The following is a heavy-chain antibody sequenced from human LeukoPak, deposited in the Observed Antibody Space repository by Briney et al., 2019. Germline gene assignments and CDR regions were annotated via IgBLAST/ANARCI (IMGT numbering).Heavy chain of an antibody. V-gene: IGHV3-21*01. Sequence: GGSLRLSCAASGFTFSTYTMNWVRQAPGKGLEWVSSISSTSSYLYYADSVKGRFTISRGNAKNSLFLQMNSLRAEDTAVYYCARDRDSSGWYDGDAFDIWGQGTRVTVSS. D-gene: IGHD6-19*01. J-gene: IGHJ3*02. CDR1: GFTFSTYT. CDR2: ISSTSSYL. CDR3: ARDRDSSGWYDGDAFDI.